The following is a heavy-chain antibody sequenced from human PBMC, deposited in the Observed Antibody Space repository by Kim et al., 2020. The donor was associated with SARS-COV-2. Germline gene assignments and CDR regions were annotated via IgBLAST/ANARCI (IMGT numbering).Heavy chain of an antibody. CDR2: INHSGST. CDR3: ARGLQPNSIRRVPYYMDV. Sequence: SETLSLTCAVYGGSFSGYYWSWIRQPPGKGLEWIGEINHSGSTNYNPSLKSRVTISVDTSKNQFSLKLSSVTAADTAVYYCARGLQPNSIRRVPYYMDVWGKGTTVTVSS. V-gene: IGHV4-34*01. J-gene: IGHJ6*03. CDR1: GGSFSGYY. D-gene: IGHD1-1*01.